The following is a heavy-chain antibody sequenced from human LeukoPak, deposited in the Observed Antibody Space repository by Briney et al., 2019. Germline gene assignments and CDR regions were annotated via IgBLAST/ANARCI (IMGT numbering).Heavy chain of an antibody. CDR3: ASYGPYYYDSSGYYDYYYYGMDV. J-gene: IGHJ6*02. CDR2: IYHSGST. CDR1: W. Sequence: WIGWVRQMPGKGLEWMGIIYHSGSTNYNPSLKSRVTISVDKSKNQFSLKLSSVTAADTAVYYCASYGPYYYDSSGYYDYYYYGMDVWGQGTTVTVSS. V-gene: IGHV4-4*02. D-gene: IGHD3-22*01.